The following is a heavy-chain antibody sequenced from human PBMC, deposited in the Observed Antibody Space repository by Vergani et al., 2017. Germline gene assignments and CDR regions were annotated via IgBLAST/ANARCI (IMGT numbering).Heavy chain of an antibody. CDR3: ARVGLGGTYYYYYMDV. J-gene: IGHJ6*03. CDR1: GGSVSSGSYY. V-gene: IGHV4-61*10. D-gene: IGHD1-26*01. CDR2: INYSGST. Sequence: QVQLQESGPGLVKPSETLSLTCTVSGGSVSSGSYYWSWIRQPAGKGLEWIGYINYSGSTNYNPSLKSRVTISVDTSKNQFSLKLSSVTAADTAVYYGARVGLGGTYYYYYMDVWGKGTTVTVSS.